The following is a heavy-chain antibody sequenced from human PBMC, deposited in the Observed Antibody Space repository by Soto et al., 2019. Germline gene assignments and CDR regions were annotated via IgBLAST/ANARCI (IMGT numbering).Heavy chain of an antibody. Sequence: PGGSLRLSCAASGFTFSSYAMYWVRQAPGKGLEWVSVIYSGGSTYYADSVKGRFTISRHNSKNTLYLQMNSLRAEDTAVYYCARGPYSSSWYFDYWGQGTLVTVSS. V-gene: IGHV3-53*04. CDR3: ARGPYSSSWYFDY. J-gene: IGHJ4*02. CDR2: IYSGGST. CDR1: GFTFSSYA. D-gene: IGHD6-13*01.